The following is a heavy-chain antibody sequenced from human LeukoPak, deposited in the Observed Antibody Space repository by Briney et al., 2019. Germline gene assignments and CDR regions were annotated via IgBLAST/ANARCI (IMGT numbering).Heavy chain of an antibody. Sequence: GGSLRLSCAASGFTFGSYAMSWVRQAPGKGLEWVSAISGSGGSTYYADSVKGRFTISRDNSKNTLYLQMNSLRAEDTAVYYCAKDLDIVVAPAAMQNSNPGGYWGQGTLVTVSS. D-gene: IGHD2-2*01. CDR2: ISGSGGST. CDR3: AKDLDIVVAPAAMQNSNPGGY. CDR1: GFTFGSYA. V-gene: IGHV3-23*01. J-gene: IGHJ4*02.